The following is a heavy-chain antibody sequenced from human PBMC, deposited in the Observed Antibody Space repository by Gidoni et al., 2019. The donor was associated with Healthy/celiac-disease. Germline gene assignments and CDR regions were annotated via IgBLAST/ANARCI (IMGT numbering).Heavy chain of an antibody. Sequence: QLQLQESGPGLVKPSETLSLTCTVSGGSISSSSYYWGWIRQPPGKGLEWIGSIYYSGSTYYNPSLKSRVTISVDTSKNQFSLKLSSVTAADTAVYYCARPDWNYSNGGYGMDVWGQGTTVTVSS. CDR3: ARPDWNYSNGGYGMDV. CDR2: IYYSGST. CDR1: GGSISSSSYY. V-gene: IGHV4-39*01. J-gene: IGHJ6*02. D-gene: IGHD1-7*01.